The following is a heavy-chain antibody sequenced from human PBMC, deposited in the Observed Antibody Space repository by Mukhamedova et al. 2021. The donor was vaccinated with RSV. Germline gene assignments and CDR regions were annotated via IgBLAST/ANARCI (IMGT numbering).Heavy chain of an antibody. J-gene: IGHJ4*02. D-gene: IGHD6-19*01. Sequence: IRQPAGKRLEWIGRIYTSGNTNYNPSLKSRLTISVDTSKNQFSLKLSSVTAADTAVYYCARTNVSAGAGTSFDFWGQGTLVTVS. V-gene: IGHV4-61*02. CDR2: IYTSGNT. CDR3: ARTNVSAGAGTSFDF.